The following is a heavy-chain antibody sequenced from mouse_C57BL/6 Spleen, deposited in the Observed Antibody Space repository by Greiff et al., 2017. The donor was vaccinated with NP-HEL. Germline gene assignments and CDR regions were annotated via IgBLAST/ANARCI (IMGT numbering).Heavy chain of an antibody. J-gene: IGHJ1*03. CDR3: ARGRHYYGSSYGYFDV. Sequence: QVQLQQPGAELVMPGASVKLSCKASGYTFTSYWMHWVKQRPGQGLEWIGEIDPSDSYTNYNQKFKGKSTLTVDKSSSTAYMQLSSLTSEESAVYYCARGRHYYGSSYGYFDVWGTGTTVTVSS. D-gene: IGHD1-1*01. V-gene: IGHV1-69*01. CDR1: GYTFTSYW. CDR2: IDPSDSYT.